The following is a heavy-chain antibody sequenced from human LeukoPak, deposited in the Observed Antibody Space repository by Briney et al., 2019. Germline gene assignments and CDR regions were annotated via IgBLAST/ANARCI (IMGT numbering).Heavy chain of an antibody. CDR3: ARDPAGQNWFDP. CDR2: IYYSGST. J-gene: IGHJ5*02. Sequence: SETLSLTCTVSGGSIRSDGYYWTWIRQHPEKGLEWIGYIYYSGSTYYNPSLSSRVTISVDTSKNQFSLQLSSATAADTAVYYCARDPAGQNWFDPWGQGTLVTVSS. V-gene: IGHV4-31*03. D-gene: IGHD6-25*01. CDR1: GGSIRSDGYY.